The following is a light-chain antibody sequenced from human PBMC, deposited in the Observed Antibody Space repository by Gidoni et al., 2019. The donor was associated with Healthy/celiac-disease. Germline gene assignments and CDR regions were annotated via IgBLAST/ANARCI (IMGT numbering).Light chain of an antibody. J-gene: IGKJ4*01. V-gene: IGKV3-11*01. CDR2: DAS. CDR3: QQRSNWPALT. Sequence: IVLTQSPATLSLSPGERDTLSCRASQSVSSYLAWYQQKPGQAPRLLIYDASNRATGIPARFSGSGFGTDFTLTISSLEPEDFAVYYCQQRSNWPALTFGGGTKVEIK. CDR1: QSVSSY.